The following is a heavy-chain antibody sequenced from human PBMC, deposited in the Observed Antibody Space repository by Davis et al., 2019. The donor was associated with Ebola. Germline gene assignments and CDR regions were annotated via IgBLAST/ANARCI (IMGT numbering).Heavy chain of an antibody. V-gene: IGHV3-48*04. CDR2: IARGSETI. D-gene: IGHD4-17*01. J-gene: IGHJ4*02. Sequence: GESLKISCAASGFTFSSYTMNWVRQAPGKGLEWVSYIARGSETISYADSVKGRFTISRDNANNSLYLQMNTLRVGDTAVYYCVRETVRNDKSYFDYWGQGTLVTVSS. CDR1: GFTFSSYT. CDR3: VRETVRNDKSYFDY.